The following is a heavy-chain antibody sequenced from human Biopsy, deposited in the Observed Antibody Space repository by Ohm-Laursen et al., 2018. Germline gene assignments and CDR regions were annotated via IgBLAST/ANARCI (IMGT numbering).Heavy chain of an antibody. Sequence: ETLSLTCAVYGGPFSGSYWTWVRQAPGKGLEWVSSISAGSNYIYYTDSVKGRFTISRDNAQNSLYLQMNSLRAEDTAFYYCAVEYYDSSGYYNPKWFNPWGQGTLVTVSS. D-gene: IGHD3-22*01. CDR3: AVEYYDSSGYYNPKWFNP. V-gene: IGHV3-21*01. CDR2: ISAGSNYI. CDR1: GGPFSGSY. J-gene: IGHJ5*02.